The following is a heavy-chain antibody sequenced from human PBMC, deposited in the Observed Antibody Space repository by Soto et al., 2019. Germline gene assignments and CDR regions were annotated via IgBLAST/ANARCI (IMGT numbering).Heavy chain of an antibody. Sequence: QVQLVQSGAEVKKPGSSVKVSCKASGGTFSSYSISWVRQAPGQGLEWMGGIIPIFCTANYAQKFRVRVTITADKSTSTGYMEMSSLRSDDTAVYYCAKGKGSYMYYYGMDVWGQGTTVTISS. D-gene: IGHD1-26*01. CDR2: IIPIFCTA. CDR3: AKGKGSYMYYYGMDV. J-gene: IGHJ6*02. V-gene: IGHV1-69*06. CDR1: GGTFSSYS.